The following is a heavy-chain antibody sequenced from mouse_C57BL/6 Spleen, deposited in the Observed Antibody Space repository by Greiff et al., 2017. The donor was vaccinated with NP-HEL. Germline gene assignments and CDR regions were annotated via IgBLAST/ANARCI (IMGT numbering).Heavy chain of an antibody. CDR3: ARHCSSLRAMDY. J-gene: IGHJ4*01. Sequence: VQLQQSGPELVKPGASVKIPCKASGYTFTDYNMDWVKQSHGKSLEWIGDINPNNGGTIYNQKFKGKATLTVDKSSSTAYMELRSLTSEDTAVYYCARHCSSLRAMDYWGQGTSVTVSS. D-gene: IGHD1-1*01. CDR2: INPNNGGT. V-gene: IGHV1-18*01. CDR1: GYTFTDYN.